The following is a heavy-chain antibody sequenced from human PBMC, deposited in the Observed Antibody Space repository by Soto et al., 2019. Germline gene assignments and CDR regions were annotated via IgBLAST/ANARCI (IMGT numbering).Heavy chain of an antibody. J-gene: IGHJ5*02. CDR2: IWYDGSNK. CDR1: GFTFSRYG. Sequence: QVQLVESGGGVVQPGRSLRLSCAASGFTFSRYGMHWVRQAPGKGLEWVAVIWYDGSNKYYADSVKGRFTISRDNSKNTLYLQRNSLRAEDTAVYYCASEEYYGSGRDCFDPWGQGTLVTVSS. D-gene: IGHD3-10*01. CDR3: ASEEYYGSGRDCFDP. V-gene: IGHV3-33*01.